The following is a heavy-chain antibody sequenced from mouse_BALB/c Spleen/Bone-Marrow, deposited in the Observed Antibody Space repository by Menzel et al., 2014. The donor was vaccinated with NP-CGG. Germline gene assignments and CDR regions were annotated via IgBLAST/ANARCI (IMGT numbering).Heavy chain of an antibody. D-gene: IGHD1-1*01. CDR3: ARDGYGSSD. V-gene: IGHV5-9-4*01. CDR1: GFTFSTYA. J-gene: IGHJ3*01. CDR2: ISSGGSYT. Sequence: EVQLVESGGVLVKPGGSLKLSCAASGFTFSTYAMSWVRQSPAKRLEWVAEISSGGSYTYYPDTVTGRFTISRDNAKNTLYLEMSSLRSEDTAMYYCARDGYGSSDWGQGTLVTVSA.